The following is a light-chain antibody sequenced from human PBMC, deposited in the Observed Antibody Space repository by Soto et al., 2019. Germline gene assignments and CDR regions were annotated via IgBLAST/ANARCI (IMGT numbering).Light chain of an antibody. CDR1: SSDIGAYNY. CDR3: SSHGGANNFYV. V-gene: IGLV2-8*01. CDR2: EVS. J-gene: IGLJ1*01. Sequence: QSALAQPPSASGSPGQSVTISCTGTSSDIGAYNYVSWYQQHPGKVPKLMIYEVSKRPSGVPDRFSASKSGNTASLTVSGIQAEDEADYYCSSHGGANNFYVFGTGTKVTVL.